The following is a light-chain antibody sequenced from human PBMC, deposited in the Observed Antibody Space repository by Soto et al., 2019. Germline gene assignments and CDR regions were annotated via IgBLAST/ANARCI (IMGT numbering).Light chain of an antibody. J-gene: IGKJ5*01. CDR3: QQYGSSPPIT. V-gene: IGKV3-20*01. Sequence: EIVLTQSPGTLSLSPGERATLSCRASQYLSSNYLAWYQQKPGQAPRLLIYGASSRATGIPDRFSGSGSGTAFTLTVSRLDPEDFAVYYCQQYGSSPPITFGQGTRLEMK. CDR1: QYLSSNY. CDR2: GAS.